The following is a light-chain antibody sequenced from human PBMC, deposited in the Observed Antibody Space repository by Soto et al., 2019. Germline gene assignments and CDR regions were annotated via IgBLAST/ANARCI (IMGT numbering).Light chain of an antibody. CDR2: AAS. Sequence: DIQMTQSPSSLSASVGDRVTITCRASQTISYYLNWYQQKPGKAPKLLIYAASSLQSGVPSRFSGSRSGTDFTLTISRLQPEDFATYFCQQSYRPPRTFGQGTKIEIK. V-gene: IGKV1-39*01. CDR3: QQSYRPPRT. J-gene: IGKJ2*01. CDR1: QTISYY.